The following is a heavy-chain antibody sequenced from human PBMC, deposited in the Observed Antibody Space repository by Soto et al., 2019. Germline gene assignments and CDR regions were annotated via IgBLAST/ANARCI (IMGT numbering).Heavy chain of an antibody. J-gene: IGHJ5*02. CDR2: ISGSGGST. CDR3: AKGGDYSSSFNWFDP. D-gene: IGHD6-6*01. V-gene: IGHV3-23*01. CDR1: ASTFNNYA. Sequence: EVQLLESGGGLVQPGGSLRLSCAASASTFNNYAMNWVRQAPGKGLEWVSVISGSGGSTYYADSVKGRFTISRDNSKNTLHLQMNSLRAEDTALYFCAKGGDYSSSFNWFDPWGQGTLVTVSS.